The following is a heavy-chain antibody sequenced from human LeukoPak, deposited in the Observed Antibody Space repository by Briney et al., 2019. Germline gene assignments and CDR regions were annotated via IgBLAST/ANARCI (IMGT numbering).Heavy chain of an antibody. CDR1: GGSISSSSYY. J-gene: IGHJ4*02. CDR3: ARAPEYSNLYYFDY. Sequence: PSETLSLTCTVSGGSISSSSYYWGWIRQPPGKGLEWIGSIYYSGSTYHNPSLKSRVTISVDTSKNQFSLKLSSVTAADTAVYYCARAPEYSNLYYFDYWGQGTLVTVSS. CDR2: IYYSGST. D-gene: IGHD4-11*01. V-gene: IGHV4-39*07.